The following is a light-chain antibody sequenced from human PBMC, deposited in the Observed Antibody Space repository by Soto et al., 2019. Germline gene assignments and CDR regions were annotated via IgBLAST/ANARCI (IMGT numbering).Light chain of an antibody. CDR2: DAF. V-gene: IGKV3-15*01. CDR1: QSISSS. J-gene: IGKJ1*01. Sequence: EIVMTQSPATLSVFPGERATLSCRASQSISSSLAWYHHRPGQAPRLLIYDAFTRATGIPARFSGSGSGTEFTLTIGSLQSEDFAVYYCQQYNTWPETFGQGTKVEI. CDR3: QQYNTWPET.